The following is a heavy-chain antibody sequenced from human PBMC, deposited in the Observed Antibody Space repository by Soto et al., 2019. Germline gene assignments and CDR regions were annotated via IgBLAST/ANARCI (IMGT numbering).Heavy chain of an antibody. D-gene: IGHD5-18*01. CDR1: GGSVSSGTYY. Sequence: QVQLQESGPGLLKPSETLSLPCTVSGGSVSSGTYYWSWIRQPPGKGLEWIGYIYYSGNTNYNPSLRSRVTISVDTTKNQFSLKLSSVTAADTAVYYGVRVVKIQLWLGYFDYWGQGTLVTVSS. CDR3: VRVVKIQLWLGYFDY. J-gene: IGHJ4*02. V-gene: IGHV4-61*01. CDR2: IYYSGNT.